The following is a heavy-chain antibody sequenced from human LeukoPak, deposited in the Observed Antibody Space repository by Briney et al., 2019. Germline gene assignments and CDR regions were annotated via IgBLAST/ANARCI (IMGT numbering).Heavy chain of an antibody. CDR3: ARDLLGWELHYFDY. CDR2: INSDGRST. D-gene: IGHD1-26*01. V-gene: IGHV3-74*01. Sequence: GGSLRLSCAASGFTFSSYWMHWVRQAPGKGLVGVSRINSDGRSTNYADSVKGRFTISRDNARNSLYLQMNSLRAEDTAVYYCARDLLGWELHYFDYWGQGTLVTVSS. J-gene: IGHJ4*02. CDR1: GFTFSSYW.